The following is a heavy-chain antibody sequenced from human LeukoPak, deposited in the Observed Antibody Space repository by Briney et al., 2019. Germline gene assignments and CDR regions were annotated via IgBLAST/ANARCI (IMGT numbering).Heavy chain of an antibody. Sequence: ASVKVSCKASGYTFTGYYMHWVRQAPGQGLEWMGWINPNSGGTNYAQKFQGRVTMTRDTSISTAYMELSRLRSDDTAVYYCARDLLEATTDIENDYWGQGTLVTVSS. D-gene: IGHD1-1*01. V-gene: IGHV1-2*02. CDR3: ARDLLEATTDIENDY. CDR1: GYTFTGYY. J-gene: IGHJ4*02. CDR2: INPNSGGT.